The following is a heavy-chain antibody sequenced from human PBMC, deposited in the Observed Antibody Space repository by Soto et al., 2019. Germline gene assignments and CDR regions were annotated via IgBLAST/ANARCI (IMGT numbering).Heavy chain of an antibody. CDR3: ARGRPGDYYDSSGFHY. Sequence: ASVKVSCKASGYTFTSYDINWVRQATGQGLEWMGWMNPNSGNTGYAQKFQGRVTMTRNTSISTAYMELGSLRSEDTAVYYCARGRPGDYYDSSGFHYWGQGTLVTV. CDR2: MNPNSGNT. CDR1: GYTFTSYD. J-gene: IGHJ4*02. V-gene: IGHV1-8*01. D-gene: IGHD3-22*01.